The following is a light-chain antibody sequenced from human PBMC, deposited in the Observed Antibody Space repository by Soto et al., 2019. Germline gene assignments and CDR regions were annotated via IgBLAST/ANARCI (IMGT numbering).Light chain of an antibody. V-gene: IGKV1-39*01. Sequence: DIQMTQSPSSLSASVGDRVTITCRASQSISSYLSWYQQKPGTAPKLLIYAASSLQSGVPSRFNGRGSGTDFPLTISSLEPEAVATYFGQQSYSTPRTFGQGTKVEIK. CDR1: QSISSY. CDR3: QQSYSTPRT. J-gene: IGKJ1*01. CDR2: AAS.